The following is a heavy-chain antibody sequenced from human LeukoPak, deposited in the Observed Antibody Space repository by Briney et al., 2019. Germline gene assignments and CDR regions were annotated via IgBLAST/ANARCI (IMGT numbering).Heavy chain of an antibody. J-gene: IGHJ5*02. Sequence: SETLSLTCTVSGGSISSYYWSWIRQPPGKGLEWIGYIYYSGSTNYNSSLKSRVTISVDTSKNQFSLKLSSVTAADTAVYYCARGPVIPAAIGCWFDPWGQGTLVTVSS. CDR3: ARGPVIPAAIGCWFDP. D-gene: IGHD2-2*01. CDR1: GGSISSYY. CDR2: IYYSGST. V-gene: IGHV4-59*12.